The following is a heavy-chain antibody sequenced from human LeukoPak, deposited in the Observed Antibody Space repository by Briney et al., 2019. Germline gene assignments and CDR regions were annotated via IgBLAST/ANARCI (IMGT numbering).Heavy chain of an antibody. CDR3: ARDLRVTLRPDY. CDR1: GYTFTSYG. Sequence: VASVKVSCKASGYTFTSYGISWVRQAPGQGLEWMGWISAYNGNTNYAQKLQGRVTMTTDTSTSTAYMELRSLRSDDTAVYYRARDLRVTLRPDYWGQGTLVTVSS. D-gene: IGHD2-21*02. J-gene: IGHJ4*02. V-gene: IGHV1-18*01. CDR2: ISAYNGNT.